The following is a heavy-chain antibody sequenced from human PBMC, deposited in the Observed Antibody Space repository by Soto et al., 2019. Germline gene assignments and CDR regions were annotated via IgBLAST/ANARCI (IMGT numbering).Heavy chain of an antibody. J-gene: IGHJ5*02. CDR2: IWYDGSNK. Sequence: QVQLVESGGGVVQPGRSLRLSCAASGFTFSSYGMHWVRQAPGKGLEWVAVIWYDGSNKYYADSVKGRFTISRDNSKNTLYLQMNSLRAEDTAVYYCARSRVGATTNWFDPWGQGILVTVSS. CDR3: ARSRVGATTNWFDP. V-gene: IGHV3-33*01. D-gene: IGHD1-26*01. CDR1: GFTFSSYG.